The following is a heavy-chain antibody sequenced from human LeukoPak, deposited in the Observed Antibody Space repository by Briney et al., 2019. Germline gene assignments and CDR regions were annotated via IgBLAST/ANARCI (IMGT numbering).Heavy chain of an antibody. CDR3: ARMDNWNYALQFDY. D-gene: IGHD1-7*01. V-gene: IGHV2-70*11. J-gene: IGHJ4*02. CDR1: GFSLTTSGMC. CDR2: IDWLDNK. Sequence: ESGPALVNPTQTLTLTCSFSGFSLTTSGMCVNWIRQPPGKALEWLARIDWLDNKYYNTSLKTRLTISQDTSKNQVVLTMINMDPVDTATYYCARMDNWNYALQFDYWGQGALVTVSS.